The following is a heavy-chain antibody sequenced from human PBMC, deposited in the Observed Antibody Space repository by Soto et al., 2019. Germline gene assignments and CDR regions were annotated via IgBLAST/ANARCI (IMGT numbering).Heavy chain of an antibody. D-gene: IGHD3-16*02. CDR2: ISYSGNT. CDR3: AWIRGFGEVSPYFDY. V-gene: IGHV4-59*01. CDR1: RGSISSYY. J-gene: IGHJ4*02. Sequence: SETLSLACTVSRGSISSYYWSWIRQPPGKGLEWIGYISYSGNTNYNASLKSRVTISVDTSTNQFSLRVTSVTAADTAVYYCAWIRGFGEVSPYFDYRAQRALVTGSS.